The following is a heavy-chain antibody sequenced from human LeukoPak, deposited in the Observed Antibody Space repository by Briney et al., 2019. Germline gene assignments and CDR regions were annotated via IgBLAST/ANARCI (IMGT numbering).Heavy chain of an antibody. Sequence: GGSLRLSCAASGFTFSSYAMHWARQAPGKGLEYVSAISSNGGSTYYANSVKGRFTISRDNSKNTLYLQMGSLRAEDMAVYYCARGDRDYSGYGVYDYWGQGTLVTVSS. CDR3: ARGDRDYSGYGVYDY. CDR1: GFTFSSYA. CDR2: ISSNGGST. D-gene: IGHD5-12*01. V-gene: IGHV3-64*01. J-gene: IGHJ4*02.